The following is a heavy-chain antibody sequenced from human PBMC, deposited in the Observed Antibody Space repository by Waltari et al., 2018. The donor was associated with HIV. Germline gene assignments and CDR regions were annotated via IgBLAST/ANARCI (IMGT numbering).Heavy chain of an antibody. CDR2: ISYDGSNK. CDR1: GFTFSSYA. V-gene: IGHV3-30*04. D-gene: IGHD3-16*01. CDR3: ARDWGSYYYGMDV. Sequence: QVQLVESGGGVVQPGRSLRLSCAASGFTFSSYAMHWVRQAPGKGLEWVAVISYDGSNKYYADSVKGRFTISRDNSKNTLYLQMNSLRAEDTAVYYCARDWGSYYYGMDVWGQGTTVTVSS. J-gene: IGHJ6*02.